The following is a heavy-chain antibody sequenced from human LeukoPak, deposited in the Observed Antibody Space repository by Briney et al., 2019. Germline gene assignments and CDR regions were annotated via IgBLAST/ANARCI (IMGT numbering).Heavy chain of an antibody. CDR3: TNYCRSTSCYDYYFDY. CDR1: GFTFSSYT. V-gene: IGHV3-23*01. D-gene: IGHD2-2*01. CDR2: ISGSGGGT. Sequence: GGSLRLSCAASGFTFSSYTMSWVRQAPGKGLERVSAISGSGGGTYYADSVKGRFIIPRDNSKNTLFLQRMTRRTEDTAEYYRTNYCRSTSCYDYYFDYWAQGTLVTVSS. J-gene: IGHJ4*02.